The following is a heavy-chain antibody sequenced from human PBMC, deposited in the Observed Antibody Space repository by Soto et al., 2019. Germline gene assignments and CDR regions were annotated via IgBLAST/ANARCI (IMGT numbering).Heavy chain of an antibody. CDR3: ARLRAVADPFDP. D-gene: IGHD6-19*01. J-gene: IGHJ5*02. CDR2: MNPNSGNT. CDR1: GYTFTSYD. Sequence: ASVKVSCKASGYTFTSYDINWVRQATGQGLEWMGWMNPNSGNTGYAQKFQGRVTMTRNTSISTAYMELSSLRSEDKAVYYCARLRAVADPFDPWGQGTLVTVSS. V-gene: IGHV1-8*01.